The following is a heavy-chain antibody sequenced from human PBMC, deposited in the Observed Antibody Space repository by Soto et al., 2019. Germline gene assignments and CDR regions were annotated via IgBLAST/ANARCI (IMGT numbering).Heavy chain of an antibody. D-gene: IGHD2-15*01. J-gene: IGHJ6*02. CDR1: GYTLTELS. CDR3: ATVGADIVVVVAATRDYGMDV. Sequence: QVQLVQSGAEVKKPGASVKVSCKVSGYTLTELSMHWVRQAPGKGLEWMGGFDPEDGETIYAQKFQGRVTMTEDTSTGTAYMELSSVRSEDTAVYYCATVGADIVVVVAATRDYGMDVWGQGTTVTVSS. CDR2: FDPEDGET. V-gene: IGHV1-24*01.